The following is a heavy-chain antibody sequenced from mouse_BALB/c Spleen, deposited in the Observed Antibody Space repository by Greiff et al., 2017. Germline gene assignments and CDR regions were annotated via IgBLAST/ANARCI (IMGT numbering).Heavy chain of an antibody. J-gene: IGHJ1*01. CDR2: IWAGGST. D-gene: IGHD1-1*01. CDR3: ARDYYGSSSWYFDV. Sequence: VKLVESGPGLVAPSQSLSITCTVSGFSLTSYGVHWVRQPPGKGLEWLGVIWAGGSTNYNSALMSRLSISKDNSKSQVFLKMNSLQTDDTAMYYCARDYYGSSSWYFDVWGAGTTVTVSS. V-gene: IGHV2-9*02. CDR1: GFSLTSYG.